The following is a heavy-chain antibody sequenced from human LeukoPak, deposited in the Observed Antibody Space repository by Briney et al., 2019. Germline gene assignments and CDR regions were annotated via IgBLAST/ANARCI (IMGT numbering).Heavy chain of an antibody. J-gene: IGHJ5*02. CDR1: GGSITSSY. CDR2: IYYNGST. V-gene: IGHV4-59*01. D-gene: IGHD3-10*01. CDR3: ARDPTGNNWFDP. Sequence: SETLSLTCTVSGGSITSSYWSWIRQPPGKGLEWIGYIYYNGSTNYNPSLKSRVTISVDTSKNQFSLKLSSVTAADTALYYCARDPTGNNWFDPWGQGTLVTVSS.